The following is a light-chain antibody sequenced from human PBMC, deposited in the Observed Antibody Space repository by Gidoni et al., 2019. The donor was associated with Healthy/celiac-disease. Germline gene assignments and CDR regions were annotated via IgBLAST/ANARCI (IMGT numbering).Light chain of an antibody. CDR3: NSRDSSGNIWV. CDR2: GKN. Sequence: SSALTQDPAVSVALGQTVRITCQGDSLRSYYASWYQQKPGQAPVLVIYGKNNRPSGIPDRFSGSSSGNTASLTITGAQAEDEADYYCNSRDSSGNIWVFGTGTKVTVL. CDR1: SLRSYY. J-gene: IGLJ1*01. V-gene: IGLV3-19*01.